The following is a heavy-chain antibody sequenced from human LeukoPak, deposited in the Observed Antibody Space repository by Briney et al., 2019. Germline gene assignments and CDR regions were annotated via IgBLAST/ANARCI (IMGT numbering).Heavy chain of an antibody. CDR2: IESNGLA. CDR3: ARAVTYFYGSVTYDWFES. J-gene: IGHJ5*01. D-gene: IGHD3-10*01. Sequence: GGSLRFSCAASGFTFSSYWMHWVRQTPGKGLMWVSRIESNGLALYADSVRDRFTISRDNAKNTVYQQMNSLRADDTAMYYCARAVTYFYGSVTYDWFESWGQGTLVTVSS. V-gene: IGHV3-74*01. CDR1: GFTFSSYW.